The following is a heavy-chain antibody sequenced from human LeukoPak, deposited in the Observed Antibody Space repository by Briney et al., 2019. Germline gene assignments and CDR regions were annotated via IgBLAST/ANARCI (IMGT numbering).Heavy chain of an antibody. CDR1: GFTFSSYS. V-gene: IGHV3-48*04. CDR2: ISSSDGTI. Sequence: PGGSLRLSCAASGFTFSSYSMNWVRQAPGKGLEWVSYISSSDGTIYYADSVKGRFTISRDNAKNSLYLQMNSLRARDTAVYYCARTREMATISYFDYWGQGTLVTVSS. J-gene: IGHJ4*02. CDR3: ARTREMATISYFDY. D-gene: IGHD5-24*01.